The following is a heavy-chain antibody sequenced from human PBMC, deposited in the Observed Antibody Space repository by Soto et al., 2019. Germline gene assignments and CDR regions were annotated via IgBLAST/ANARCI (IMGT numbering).Heavy chain of an antibody. J-gene: IGHJ6*04. D-gene: IGHD2-2*01. Sequence: GGSLRLSCAASGFTFSSYWMSWVRQAPGKGLEWVANIKQDGSEKYYVDSVKGRFTISRDNAKNSLYLQMNSLRAEDTAVYYCATSSTSYYYYYGTDVWGKGTKVTVPS. CDR3: ATSSTSYYYYYGTDV. V-gene: IGHV3-7*03. CDR2: IKQDGSEK. CDR1: GFTFSSYW.